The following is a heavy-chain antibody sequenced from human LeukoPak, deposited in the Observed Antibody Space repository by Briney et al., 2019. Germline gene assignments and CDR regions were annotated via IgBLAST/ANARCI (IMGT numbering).Heavy chain of an antibody. CDR3: AREGIVRTGGAFDI. Sequence: ASVKVSCKASGYTFTGYYMHWVRQAPGQGLEWMGWISPNSGGTNYAQKFQGRVTMTRDTSISTAYMELSRLRSDDTAVYYCAREGIVRTGGAFDIWGQGTMVTVSS. J-gene: IGHJ3*02. D-gene: IGHD1-26*01. CDR1: GYTFTGYY. V-gene: IGHV1-2*02. CDR2: ISPNSGGT.